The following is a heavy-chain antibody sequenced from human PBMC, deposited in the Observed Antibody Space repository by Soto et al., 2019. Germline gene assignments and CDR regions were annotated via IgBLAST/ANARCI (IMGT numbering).Heavy chain of an antibody. CDR2: ISSDNNYI. D-gene: IGHD2-15*01. CDR3: ARGRACTGATCYGGGDY. V-gene: IGHV3-21*01. Sequence: PGGSLRLSCVASGFTFTSYSMLWVRQPPGKGLEWVSSISSDNNYIYYADSVKGRFTISRGNAKNSLYLQMISLRAEDTAVYYCARGRACTGATCYGGGDYWGQGTLVTVSS. CDR1: GFTFTSYS. J-gene: IGHJ4*02.